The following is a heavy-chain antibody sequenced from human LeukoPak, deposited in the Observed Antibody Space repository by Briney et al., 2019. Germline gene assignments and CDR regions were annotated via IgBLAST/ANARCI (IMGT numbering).Heavy chain of an antibody. CDR1: GFTFSTYW. CDR3: VKAPSDYYDSSGSTFDY. J-gene: IGHJ4*02. D-gene: IGHD3-22*01. CDR2: ISSNGGST. V-gene: IGHV3-64D*06. Sequence: GGSLRLSCAASGFTFSTYWMHWVRQAPGKGLEYVSAISSNGGSTYYADSVKGRFTISRDNSKNTLYLQMSSLRAEDTAVYYCVKAPSDYYDSSGSTFDYWGQGTLVTVSS.